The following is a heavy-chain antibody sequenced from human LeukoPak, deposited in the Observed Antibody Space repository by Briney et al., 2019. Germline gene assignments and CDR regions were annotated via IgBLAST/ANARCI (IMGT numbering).Heavy chain of an antibody. V-gene: IGHV1-69*04. CDR3: ARDHSSGYPY. J-gene: IGHJ4*02. Sequence: SVKVSYKASGGTFSSYAISWVRQAPGQGLEWMGRIIPILGIANYAQKFQGRVTITADKSTSTAYMELSSLRSEDTAVYYCARDHSSGYPYWGQGTLVTVSS. CDR2: IIPILGIA. CDR1: GGTFSSYA. D-gene: IGHD3-22*01.